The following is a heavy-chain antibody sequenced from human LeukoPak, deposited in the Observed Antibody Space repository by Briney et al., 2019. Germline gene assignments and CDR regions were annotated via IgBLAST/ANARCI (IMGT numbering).Heavy chain of an antibody. J-gene: IGHJ4*02. CDR2: ISAYNGNT. D-gene: IGHD3-22*01. Sequence: APGKPSCKASGHTFTSSGISWVRQAPGHGLEWMGWISAYNGNTNYAQKLQGRVTMTTDTSTSTAYMELRSLRSDDTAVYYCARVEGTMIGNYWGQGTLVTVSS. CDR1: GHTFTSSG. CDR3: ARVEGTMIGNY. V-gene: IGHV1-18*01.